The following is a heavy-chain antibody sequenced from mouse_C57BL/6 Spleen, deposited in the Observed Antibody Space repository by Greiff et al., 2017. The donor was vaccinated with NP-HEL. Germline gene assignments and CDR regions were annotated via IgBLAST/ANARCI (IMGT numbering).Heavy chain of an antibody. V-gene: IGHV5-16*01. CDR3: ARDRGYYGSSPFDY. J-gene: IGHJ2*01. Sequence: EVKLVESEGGLVQPGSSMKLSCTASGFTFSDYYMAWVRQVPEKGLEWVANINYDGSSTYYLDSLKSRFIISRDNAKNILYLQMSSLKSEDTATYYCARDRGYYGSSPFDYWGQGTTLTVSS. D-gene: IGHD1-1*01. CDR1: GFTFSDYY. CDR2: INYDGSST.